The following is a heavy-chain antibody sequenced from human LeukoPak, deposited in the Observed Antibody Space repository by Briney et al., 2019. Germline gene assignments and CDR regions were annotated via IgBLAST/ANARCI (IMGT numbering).Heavy chain of an antibody. CDR2: INTNTGNP. CDR3: ARDSTVTTPPRADY. Sequence: ASVKVSCKASGYTFTSYAMNWVRQAPRQGLEWMGWINTNTGNPTYAQGFTGRFVFSLDTSVSTAYLQISSLKAEDTAVYYCARDSTVTTPPRADYWGQGTLVTVSS. V-gene: IGHV7-4-1*02. D-gene: IGHD4-17*01. J-gene: IGHJ4*02. CDR1: GYTFTSYA.